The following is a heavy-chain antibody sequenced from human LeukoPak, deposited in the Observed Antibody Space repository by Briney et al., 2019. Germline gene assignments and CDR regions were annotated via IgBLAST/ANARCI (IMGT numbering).Heavy chain of an antibody. D-gene: IGHD3-9*01. V-gene: IGHV1-2*02. J-gene: IGHJ4*02. CDR2: INPNSGGT. CDR1: GYTFTGYY. Sequence: EASVKVSCKASGYTFTGYYMHWVRQAPGQGLEWMGWINPNSGGTNYAQKFQGRVTMTRDTSISTAYMELSRLRSDDTAVYYCAGDYYDILTGYNYVSYYFDYWGQGTLVTVSS. CDR3: AGDYYDILTGYNYVSYYFDY.